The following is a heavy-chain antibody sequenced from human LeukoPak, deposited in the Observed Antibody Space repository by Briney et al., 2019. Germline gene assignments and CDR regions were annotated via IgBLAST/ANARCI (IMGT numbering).Heavy chain of an antibody. D-gene: IGHD6-13*01. CDR2: ISGSGGST. V-gene: IGHV3-23*01. J-gene: IGHJ6*03. CDR3: AKRAGDGSSWYKALYYYYYMDV. Sequence: PGGSLRLSYAASGFTFSSYAMSWVRQAPGKGLEWVSAISGSGGSTYYADSVKGRFTISRDNSKNTLYLQMNSLRAEDTAVYYCAKRAGDGSSWYKALYYYYYMDVWGKGTTVTVSS. CDR1: GFTFSSYA.